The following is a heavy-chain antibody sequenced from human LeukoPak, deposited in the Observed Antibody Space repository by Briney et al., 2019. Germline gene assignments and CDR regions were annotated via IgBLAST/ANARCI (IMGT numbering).Heavy chain of an antibody. CDR1: GFTFSSYA. CDR3: AKVEYYESSGYLNY. V-gene: IGHV3-30*18. D-gene: IGHD3-22*01. CDR2: ISHDGSNK. Sequence: GGSLRLSCGASGFTFSSYAMHWVRQAPGKGLEWVAVISHDGSNKYYADSVKGRFTISRDNSKNTLYLQMNSLRAEDTAVYYCAKVEYYESSGYLNYWGQGTLVTVSS. J-gene: IGHJ4*02.